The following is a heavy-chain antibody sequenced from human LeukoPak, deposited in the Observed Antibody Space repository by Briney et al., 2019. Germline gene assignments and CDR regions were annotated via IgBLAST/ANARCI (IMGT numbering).Heavy chain of an antibody. Sequence: KSSETLSLTCTVSGGSISSYYWSWIRQPPGKGLEWIGYIYYSGSTNYNPSLKSRVTISVDTSKNQFSLKLSSVTAADTAVYYCATTPREYSSTWYYFDYWGQGILVTVSS. V-gene: IGHV4-59*01. CDR2: IYYSGST. CDR1: GGSISSYY. J-gene: IGHJ4*02. D-gene: IGHD6-13*01. CDR3: ATTPREYSSTWYYFDY.